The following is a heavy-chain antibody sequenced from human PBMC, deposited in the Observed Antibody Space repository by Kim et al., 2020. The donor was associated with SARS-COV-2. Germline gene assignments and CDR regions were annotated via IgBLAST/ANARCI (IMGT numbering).Heavy chain of an antibody. CDR3: VRDRAGHAYSYNYYGMDV. J-gene: IGHJ6*02. CDR2: IYSGGTT. Sequence: GGSLRLSCAVSGFSVSTNYMSWVRQAPGKGLEWISVIYSGGTTDYADSVKGRFTISRDTSKNAVSLQMNSLRAEDTAVYYCVRDRAGHAYSYNYYGMDVWSQGTSVTVSS. D-gene: IGHD3-16*02. CDR1: GFSVSTNY. V-gene: IGHV3-53*01.